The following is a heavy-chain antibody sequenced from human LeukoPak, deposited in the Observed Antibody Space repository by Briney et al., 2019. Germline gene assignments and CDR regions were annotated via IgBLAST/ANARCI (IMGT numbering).Heavy chain of an antibody. V-gene: IGHV6-1*01. CDR1: GDSVSSSSAA. J-gene: IGHJ5*02. D-gene: IGHD7-27*01. CDR2: TYYRSKWYN. Sequence: SQTLSLTCAISGDSVSSSSAAWNWIRQSPSRGLEWLGRTYYRSKWYNDYAVSVKGRITINPDTSKSQFSLQLHSVTPEDTAVCYCAGEVELGIPYSWFDPWGQGTLVTVSS. CDR3: AGEVELGIPYSWFDP.